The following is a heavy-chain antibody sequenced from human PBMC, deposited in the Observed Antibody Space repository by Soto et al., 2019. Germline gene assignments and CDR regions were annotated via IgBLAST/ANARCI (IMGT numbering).Heavy chain of an antibody. Sequence: ASVKVSCKASGYTFTIYYMHWVRQAPRQGLEWMGIINPSGGSTSYEQKFQGRVTMTRTTSTTTVYMELTSMRFEDTAVYYCARGERRDGYNGGMDVWGQGTTVTVSS. V-gene: IGHV1-46*01. D-gene: IGHD5-12*01. CDR3: ARGERRDGYNGGMDV. CDR2: INPSGGST. CDR1: GYTFTIYY. J-gene: IGHJ6*02.